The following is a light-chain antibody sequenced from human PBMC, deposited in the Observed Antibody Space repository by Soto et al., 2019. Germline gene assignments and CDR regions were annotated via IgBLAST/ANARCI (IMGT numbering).Light chain of an antibody. J-gene: IGKJ5*01. Sequence: DIQLTQSPSFLSASVGDRVTITCLASQGISSYLAWYQQKPGKAPKLLIYAASTLQSGVPSRFSGSGSGTEFTLTISSLQPEDFATYYCQQLNSYQGTFGQGTRLEIK. V-gene: IGKV1-9*01. CDR2: AAS. CDR1: QGISSY. CDR3: QQLNSYQGT.